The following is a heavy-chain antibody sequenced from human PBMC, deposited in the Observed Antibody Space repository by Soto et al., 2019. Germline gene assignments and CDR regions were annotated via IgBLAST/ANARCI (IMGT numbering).Heavy chain of an antibody. CDR1: GFTFSNAW. V-gene: IGHV3-15*01. D-gene: IGHD5-12*01. Sequence: EVQLVESGGGLVKPGGSLRLSCAASGFTFSNAWMSWVRQAPGKGLEWVGRIKSKTDGGTTDYAAPVKGRFTISRDDSKNTLYLQMNSLKTEDTAVYYCTTRDGYNYEGDYWGQGTLVTVSS. J-gene: IGHJ4*02. CDR2: IKSKTDGGTT. CDR3: TTRDGYNYEGDY.